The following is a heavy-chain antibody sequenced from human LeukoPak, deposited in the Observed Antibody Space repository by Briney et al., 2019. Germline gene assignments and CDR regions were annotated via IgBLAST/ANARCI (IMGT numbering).Heavy chain of an antibody. V-gene: IGHV5-51*01. J-gene: IGHJ5*02. Sequence: GESLKISCKGSGYIFTSYWIAWVRQMPGKGLEWMGIIYPGDSATKYSPSFQGHVTISADKSISTAYLQWSSLKASDTAMYYCARLVVVPALMFDPWGQGTLVTVSS. CDR1: GYIFTSYW. CDR2: IYPGDSAT. D-gene: IGHD2-2*01. CDR3: ARLVVVPALMFDP.